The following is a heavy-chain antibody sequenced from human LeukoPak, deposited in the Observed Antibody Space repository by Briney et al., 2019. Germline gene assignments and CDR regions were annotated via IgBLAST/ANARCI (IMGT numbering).Heavy chain of an antibody. J-gene: IGHJ4*02. CDR1: GFTFSSYG. CDR2: IWYDGSNK. CDR3: ARDRYDYVWGSYRYTGYFDY. Sequence: PGGSLRLSCAASGFTFSSYGMHWVRQAPGKGLEWVAVIWYDGSNKYYADSVEGRFTISRDNSKNTLYLQMNSLRAEDTAVYYCARDRYDYVWGSYRYTGYFDYWGQGTLVTVSS. V-gene: IGHV3-33*01. D-gene: IGHD3-16*02.